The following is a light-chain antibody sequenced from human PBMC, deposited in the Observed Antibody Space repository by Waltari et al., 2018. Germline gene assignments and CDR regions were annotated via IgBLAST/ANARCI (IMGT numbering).Light chain of an antibody. J-gene: IGKJ1*01. CDR3: QHYVRLPVT. V-gene: IGKV3-20*01. CDR1: HSVGRS. CDR2: GAS. Sequence: EIVLTQSPRTLPLSPVERATLSCRACHSVGRSLAWYQQKPGQAPRLLISGASNRATGIPDRFSGSGSETDFSLTISRLEPEDFAVYYCQHYVRLPVTFGQGTTVEIK.